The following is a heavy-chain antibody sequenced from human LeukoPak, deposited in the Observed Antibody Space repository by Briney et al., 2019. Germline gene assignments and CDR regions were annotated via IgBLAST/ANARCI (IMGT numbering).Heavy chain of an antibody. J-gene: IGHJ6*02. CDR2: INAGNGNT. Sequence: ASVKVSCKASGYTFTSYAMHWVRQAPGQRLEWMGWINAGNGNTKYSQKFQGRVTITRDTSASTAYMELRSLRSDDTAVYYCARDLNWNAGLYYYYYGMDVWGQGTTVTVSS. CDR1: GYTFTSYA. V-gene: IGHV1-3*01. CDR3: ARDLNWNAGLYYYYYGMDV. D-gene: IGHD1-20*01.